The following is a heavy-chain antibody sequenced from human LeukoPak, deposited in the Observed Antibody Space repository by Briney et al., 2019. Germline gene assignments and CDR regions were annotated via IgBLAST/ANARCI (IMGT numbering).Heavy chain of an antibody. CDR2: IYYSGST. Sequence: SETLSLTCTVSGGSISSYYWSWIRQPPGKGLEWIGYIYYSGSTNYNPSLKSRVTISVHTSKNQFSLKLSSVTAADTAVYYCARGRSSSWYPGDYWGQGTLVTVSS. D-gene: IGHD6-13*01. J-gene: IGHJ4*02. CDR1: GGSISSYY. CDR3: ARGRSSSWYPGDY. V-gene: IGHV4-59*01.